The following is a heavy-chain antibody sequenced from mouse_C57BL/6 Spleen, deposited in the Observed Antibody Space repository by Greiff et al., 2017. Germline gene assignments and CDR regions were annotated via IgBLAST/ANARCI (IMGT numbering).Heavy chain of an antibody. CDR2: IDPSDSET. Sequence: QVQLQQPGAELVRPGSSVKLSCKASGYTFTSYWMHWVKQRPIQGLEWIGNIDPSDSETHYNQKFKDKATLTVDKSSSTAYMQRSSLTSEDSAVYYCAREDYSNGGFPYWGQGTLVTVSA. J-gene: IGHJ3*01. D-gene: IGHD2-5*01. CDR1: GYTFTSYW. CDR3: AREDYSNGGFPY. V-gene: IGHV1-52*01.